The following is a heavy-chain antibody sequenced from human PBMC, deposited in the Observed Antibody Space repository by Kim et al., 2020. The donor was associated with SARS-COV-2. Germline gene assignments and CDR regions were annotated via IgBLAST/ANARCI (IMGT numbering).Heavy chain of an antibody. V-gene: IGHV4-39*01. Sequence: SETLSLTCTVSGGSISSSSYYWGWIRQPPGKGLEWIGSIYYSGSTYYNPSLKSRVTISVDTSKNQFSLKLSSVTAADTAVYYCARWPSRRTHFDYWGQGTLVTVSS. J-gene: IGHJ4*02. CDR1: GGSISSSSYY. CDR3: ARWPSRRTHFDY. CDR2: IYYSGST. D-gene: IGHD5-12*01.